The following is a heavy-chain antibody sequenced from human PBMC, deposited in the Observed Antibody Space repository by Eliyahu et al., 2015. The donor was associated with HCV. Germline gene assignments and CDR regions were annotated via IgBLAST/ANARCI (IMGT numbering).Heavy chain of an antibody. CDR2: ISSSSSTI. CDR1: VFTFSSYX. CDR3: ARGQDIVVVVAATPGWYFDL. V-gene: IGHV3-48*01. D-gene: IGHD2-15*01. Sequence: EVQLVESGGGLVQPGGSLRLSCAASVFTFSSYXXNWVRQAPGKGLEWVSYISSSSSTIYYADSVKGRFTISRDNAKNSLYLQMNSLRAEDTAVYYCARGQDIVVVVAATPGWYFDLWGRGTLVTVSS. J-gene: IGHJ2*01.